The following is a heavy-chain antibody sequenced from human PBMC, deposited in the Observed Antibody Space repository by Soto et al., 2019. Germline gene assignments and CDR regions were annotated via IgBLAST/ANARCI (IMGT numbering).Heavy chain of an antibody. V-gene: IGHV3-73*01. CDR2: IRGRAKKYAT. D-gene: IGHD4-17*01. CDR3: CWRGGDSLQDI. Sequence: EVQLVESGGDLVQPGGSLKLSCTGLGFNFSGSALHWVRQPSGKGLEWVGRIRGRAKKYATAYATSVRGRFYFSRDEYKNTASLQLNSLREEDEGVYVCCWRGGDSLQDIWGQGTLVTVSS. J-gene: IGHJ4*02. CDR1: GFNFSGSA.